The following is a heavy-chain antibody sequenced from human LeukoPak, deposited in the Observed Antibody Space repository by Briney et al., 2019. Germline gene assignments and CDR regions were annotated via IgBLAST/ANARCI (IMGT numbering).Heavy chain of an antibody. CDR2: IYYSGST. CDR3: GRNAYNYYGSGSYIAY. V-gene: IGHV4-59*01. J-gene: IGHJ4*02. Sequence: KPAETLSLTCTVSGGSISSYYGSWIRQPPGKGLEYGGYIYYSGSTNYNPSLTSQSHISVDTSKHQFSLKLSSVTAAETAVYYCGRNAYNYYGSGSYIAYWGQGSLVTVSS. D-gene: IGHD3-10*01. CDR1: GGSISSYY.